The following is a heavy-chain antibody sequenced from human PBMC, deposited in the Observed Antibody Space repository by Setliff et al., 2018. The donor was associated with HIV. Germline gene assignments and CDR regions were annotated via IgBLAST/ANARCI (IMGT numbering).Heavy chain of an antibody. CDR1: GGSMNIHY. V-gene: IGHV4-59*11. CDR3: AREEDYNFWSGYDWFDP. Sequence: PSETPSLTCTVSGGSMNIHYWSWIRQPPGKGLEWIGSIYYSGSTNYNPSLKSRVTISVDTSKNQFSLKLSSVTAADTAVYYCAREEDYNFWSGYDWFDPWGQGTLVTVSS. J-gene: IGHJ5*02. D-gene: IGHD3-3*01. CDR2: IYYSGST.